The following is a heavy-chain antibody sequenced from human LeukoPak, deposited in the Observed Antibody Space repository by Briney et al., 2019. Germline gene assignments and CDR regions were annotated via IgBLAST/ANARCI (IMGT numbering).Heavy chain of an antibody. Sequence: ASVKVSCKASGGTFSSYAISWVRQAPGKGLEWMGGFDPEDGETIYAQKFQGRVTMTEDTSTDTAYMELSSLRSEDTAVYYCATRPTYQIVGAPSFDYWGQGTLVTVSS. CDR1: GGTFSSYA. CDR2: FDPEDGET. D-gene: IGHD1-26*01. V-gene: IGHV1-24*01. CDR3: ATRPTYQIVGAPSFDY. J-gene: IGHJ4*02.